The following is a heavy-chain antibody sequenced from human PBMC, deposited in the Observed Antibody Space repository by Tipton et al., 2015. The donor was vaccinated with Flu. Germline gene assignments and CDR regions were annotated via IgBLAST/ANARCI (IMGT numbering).Heavy chain of an antibody. CDR3: ARGLMVWDATTDT. D-gene: IGHD2-8*02. V-gene: IGHV3-53*01. J-gene: IGHJ5*02. CDR2: IYTGGSK. CDR1: GFIISNYY. Sequence: GSLRLSCAASGFIISNYYMSWVRQAPGKGLECVSVIYTGGSKSYTDSVKGRFTISRDNSKNTLYLQMSGLRVEDTAVYYCARGLMVWDATTDTWGQGTLVTVAS.